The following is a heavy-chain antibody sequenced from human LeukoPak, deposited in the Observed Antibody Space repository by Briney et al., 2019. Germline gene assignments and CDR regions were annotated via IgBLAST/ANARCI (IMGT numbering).Heavy chain of an antibody. Sequence: PGGSLRLSCAASGFTFSSYAMTWVRQAPGKGLEWVSGISGGGGRTYYADSVKGRFTISRDNSKNTLYLQMNSLRAEDTALYYCAKDGFGYRDAFDIWGQGTMVTVSS. CDR1: GFTFSSYA. D-gene: IGHD5-18*01. V-gene: IGHV3-23*01. CDR3: AKDGFGYRDAFDI. J-gene: IGHJ3*02. CDR2: ISGGGGRT.